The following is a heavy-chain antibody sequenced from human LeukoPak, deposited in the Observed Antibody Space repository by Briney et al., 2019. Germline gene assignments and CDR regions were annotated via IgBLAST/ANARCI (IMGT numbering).Heavy chain of an antibody. CDR2: IDASGST. D-gene: IGHD4/OR15-4a*01. CDR1: GGSIGGYY. CDR3: AKHPPRDYYGANAFDI. V-gene: IGHV4-4*09. J-gene: IGHJ3*02. Sequence: PSETLSLTCTVSGGSIGGYYWSWIRQPPGKGLEWIAYIDASGSTNYNPSLKSRVTISVDASKHLFYLKLTSVTAADTAVYYCAKHPPRDYYGANAFDIWGQGTIVTVSS.